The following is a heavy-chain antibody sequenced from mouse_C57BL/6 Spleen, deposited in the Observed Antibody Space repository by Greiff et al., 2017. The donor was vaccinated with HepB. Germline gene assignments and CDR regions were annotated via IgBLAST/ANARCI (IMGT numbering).Heavy chain of an antibody. Sequence: QVQLQQSGAELVRPGASVTLSCKASGYTFTDYEMHWVKQTTVHGLEWIGAIDPETGGTAYNQKFKGKAILTADKSSSTAYMELRSLTSEDSAVYYCTRWGAMDYWGQGTSVTVSS. J-gene: IGHJ4*01. CDR3: TRWGAMDY. V-gene: IGHV1-15*01. CDR1: GYTFTDYE. CDR2: IDPETGGT.